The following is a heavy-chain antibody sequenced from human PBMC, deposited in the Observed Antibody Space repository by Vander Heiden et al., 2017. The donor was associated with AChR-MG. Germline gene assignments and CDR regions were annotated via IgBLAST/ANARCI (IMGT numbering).Heavy chain of an antibody. Sequence: QVQLVQSGAEVKKPGSSVKVSCKASGGTFSSYAISWVRQAPGQGLGWMGGIIPIFGTANYAQKFQGRVTITADESTSTAYMELSSLRSEDTAVYYCASGSYFTILSNYGMDVWGQGTTVTVSS. D-gene: IGHD3-3*01. V-gene: IGHV1-69*01. CDR2: IIPIFGTA. J-gene: IGHJ6*02. CDR1: GGTFSSYA. CDR3: ASGSYFTILSNYGMDV.